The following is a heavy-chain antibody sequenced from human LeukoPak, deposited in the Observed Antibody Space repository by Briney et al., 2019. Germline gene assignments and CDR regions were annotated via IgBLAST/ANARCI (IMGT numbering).Heavy chain of an antibody. CDR1: GFTFSSYG. V-gene: IGHV3-30*18. CDR2: ISYDGSNK. Sequence: PGRSLRLSCAASGFTFSSYGMHWVRQAPGKGLEWVAVISYDGSNKYYADSVKGRFTISRDNSKNTLYLQMNGLRAEDTAVYYCAKDLYFRVAGNVDYWGQGTLVTVSS. J-gene: IGHJ4*02. D-gene: IGHD6-19*01. CDR3: AKDLYFRVAGNVDY.